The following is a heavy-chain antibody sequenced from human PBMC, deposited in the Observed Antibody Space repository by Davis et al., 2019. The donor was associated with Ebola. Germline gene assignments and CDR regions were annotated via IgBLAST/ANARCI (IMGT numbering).Heavy chain of an antibody. CDR1: GGSFSGFY. J-gene: IGHJ4*02. CDR2: INHSGST. CDR3: ARWPYYFDSSGYYYFDY. Sequence: MPSETLSLTCAVYGGSFSGFYWRWIRPPPGKGLEWIGEINHSGSTNYNPSLKSRVTISVDTSKNQFSLRLSSVTAADTAVYYCARWPYYFDSSGYYYFDYWGQGTLVTVSS. V-gene: IGHV4-34*01. D-gene: IGHD3-22*01.